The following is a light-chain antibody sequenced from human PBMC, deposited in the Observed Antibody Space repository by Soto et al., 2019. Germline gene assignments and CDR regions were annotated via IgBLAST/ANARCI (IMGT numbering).Light chain of an antibody. Sequence: QSVLTQPASVSGSPGQSITISCTGTSSDVGGYNYVSWYQQHPGKAPKLMIYDVSNRPLGVSNRFSGSKSGNTASLTISGLQAEDDADYYCSSYTSSSVVFVGGTKVTVL. CDR1: SSDVGGYNY. V-gene: IGLV2-14*01. J-gene: IGLJ2*01. CDR2: DVS. CDR3: SSYTSSSVV.